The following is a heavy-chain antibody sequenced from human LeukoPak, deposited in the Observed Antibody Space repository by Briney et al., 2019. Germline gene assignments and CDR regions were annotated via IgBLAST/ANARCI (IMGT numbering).Heavy chain of an antibody. CDR2: IYYSGST. CDR1: GGSISSSSYY. D-gene: IGHD5-12*01. Sequence: PSETLSLTCTVSGGSISSSSYYWGWIRQPPGKGLEWIGSIYYSGSTYYNPSLKSRVTISVDTSKNQFSLKLSSVTAADTAVYYCARHQKHIVATISPFYYYGMDVWGQGTTVTVSS. CDR3: ARHQKHIVATISPFYYYGMDV. V-gene: IGHV4-39*01. J-gene: IGHJ6*02.